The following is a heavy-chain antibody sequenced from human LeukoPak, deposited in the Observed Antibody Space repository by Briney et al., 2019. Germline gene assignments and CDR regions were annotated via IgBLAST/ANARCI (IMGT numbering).Heavy chain of an antibody. CDR2: IYHSGST. J-gene: IGHJ3*01. D-gene: IGHD1/OR15-1a*01. V-gene: IGHV4-4*02. Sequence: PSETLSLTCAVSGDSISTSTWWNWVRQPPGKGLEWIGEIYHSGSTNRNPSLKSRVTISVDKTKNQFSLKLSSVTAADTAMYYCVRGHNENNYKSTIDVWGQGTMVTVSS. CDR1: GDSISTSTW. CDR3: VRGHNENNYKSTIDV.